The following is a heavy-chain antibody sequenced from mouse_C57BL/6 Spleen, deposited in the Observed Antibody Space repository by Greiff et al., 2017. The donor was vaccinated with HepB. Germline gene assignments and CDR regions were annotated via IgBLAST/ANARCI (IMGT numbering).Heavy chain of an antibody. D-gene: IGHD4-1*01. V-gene: IGHV1-15*01. CDR3: TRSDFSGTTSYQAMGY. J-gene: IGHJ4*01. Sequence: QVQLQQPGAELVRPGASVTLSCKASGYTFTDYEMHWVKQTPVHGLEWIGAIDPDTGGTAYNQKFKGKAILTADKSSSTAYMELRSLTSEDSAVYYCTRSDFSGTTSYQAMGYWGQGTSVTVSS. CDR2: IDPDTGGT. CDR1: GYTFTDYE.